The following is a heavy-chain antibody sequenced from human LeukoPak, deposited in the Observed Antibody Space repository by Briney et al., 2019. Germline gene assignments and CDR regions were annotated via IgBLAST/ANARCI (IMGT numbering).Heavy chain of an antibody. CDR3: ARWGSGSYQDDAFDI. J-gene: IGHJ3*02. Sequence: GGSLRLSCAASGFIFSSYAMNWVRQAPGKGLEWVSAISSSSSYIYYADSVKGRFTISRDNAKNSLYLQMNSLRAEDTAVYYCARWGSGSYQDDAFDIWGQGTMVTVSS. CDR2: ISSSSSYI. V-gene: IGHV3-21*01. CDR1: GFIFSSYA. D-gene: IGHD1-26*01.